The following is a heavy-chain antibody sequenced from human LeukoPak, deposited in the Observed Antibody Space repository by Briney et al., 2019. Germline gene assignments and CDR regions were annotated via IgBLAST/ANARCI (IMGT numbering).Heavy chain of an antibody. V-gene: IGHV1-2*06. CDR2: INPNSGGT. CDR1: GYTFTSYY. Sequence: ASVKVSCKASGYTFTSYYMHWVRQAPGQGLEWMGRINPNSGGTNYAQKFQGRVTMTRDTSISTAYMELSRLRSDDTAVYYCARIMTTVTTRDYWGQGTLVTVSS. CDR3: ARIMTTVTTRDY. D-gene: IGHD4-17*01. J-gene: IGHJ4*02.